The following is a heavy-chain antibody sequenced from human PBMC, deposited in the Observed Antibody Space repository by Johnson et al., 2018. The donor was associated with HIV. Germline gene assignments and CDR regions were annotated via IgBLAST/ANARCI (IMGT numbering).Heavy chain of an antibody. CDR1: GFTFDDHA. CDR2: ISGSGGST. Sequence: VQLVESGGDVVQPGRSLRLSCAASGFTFDDHAMHWVRQVPGKGLEWVSAISGSGGSTYYADSVKGRLTISRDNSKNTLYLQMNSLRAEDTDVYYCAKGERGYSNAFDIWGQGTMVTVSS. J-gene: IGHJ3*02. V-gene: IGHV3-23*04. D-gene: IGHD5-18*01. CDR3: AKGERGYSNAFDI.